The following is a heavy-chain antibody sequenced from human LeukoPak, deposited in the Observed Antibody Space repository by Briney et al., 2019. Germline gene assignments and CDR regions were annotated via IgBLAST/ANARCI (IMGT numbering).Heavy chain of an antibody. J-gene: IGHJ6*02. CDR2: ITPIVDIA. D-gene: IGHD2-15*01. Sequence: GSSVKVSCKASGGSFSNYAFSWVRQAPGQGLEWMGRITPIVDIATYIQKFQGRVTITANKFTSTAYMELSSLTSEDTAVYYCASGLGFCSGSDCTNLVKDYYYGMNVWGQGTTVTV. V-gene: IGHV1-69*04. CDR1: GGSFSNYA. CDR3: ASGLGFCSGSDCTNLVKDYYYGMNV.